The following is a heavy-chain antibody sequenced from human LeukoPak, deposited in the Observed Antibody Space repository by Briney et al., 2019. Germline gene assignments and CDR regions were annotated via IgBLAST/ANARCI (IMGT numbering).Heavy chain of an antibody. CDR2: ISAYNGNT. Sequence: ASVKGSCKASGYTFTSYGISWVRQAPGQGLEWMGWISAYNGNTKYAQKVQDRVTMTTDTSTSTAYMELRSLRSDDTDVYYCARDLGTITSGLKGYWGQGTLVTISS. J-gene: IGHJ4*02. CDR3: ARDLGTITSGLKGY. V-gene: IGHV1-18*01. D-gene: IGHD5-24*01. CDR1: GYTFTSYG.